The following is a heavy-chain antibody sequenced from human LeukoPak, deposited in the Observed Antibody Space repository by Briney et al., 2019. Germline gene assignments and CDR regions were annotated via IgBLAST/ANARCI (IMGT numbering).Heavy chain of an antibody. V-gene: IGHV3-23*01. CDR2: ISASGGST. CDR3: AKDGHSSGSNIDY. Sequence: PGESLRLSCAASGFTFSSSAMSWVRQAPGKGLEWVSGISASGGSTYYADSVKGRFTVSRDNSKNMLYLQMNSLTAEDTAVYYCAKDGHSSGSNIDYWGQGNLVAVSS. J-gene: IGHJ4*02. CDR1: GFTFSSSA. D-gene: IGHD6-19*01.